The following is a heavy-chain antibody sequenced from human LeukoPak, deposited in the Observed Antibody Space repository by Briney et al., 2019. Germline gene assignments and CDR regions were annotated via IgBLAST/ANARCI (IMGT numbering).Heavy chain of an antibody. D-gene: IGHD1-26*01. J-gene: IGHJ4*02. CDR2: ISYDGSNK. CDR3: SSVGPQFGY. V-gene: IGHV3-30-3*01. Sequence: GGSLRLSCAASGFTFSSYAMHWVRQAPGKGLEWVAVISYDGSNKYYADSVKGRFTISRDNSKNTLYLQMNSLRAEDTAVYYCSSVGPQFGYWGQGTLVTVSS. CDR1: GFTFSSYA.